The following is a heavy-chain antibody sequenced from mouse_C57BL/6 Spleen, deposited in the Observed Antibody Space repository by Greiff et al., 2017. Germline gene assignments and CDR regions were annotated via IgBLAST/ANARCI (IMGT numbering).Heavy chain of an antibody. CDR1: GYAFSSYW. CDR3: ARGPTEVPFAY. J-gene: IGHJ3*01. CDR2: IYPGDGDT. V-gene: IGHV1-80*01. Sequence: QVQLQQPGAELVKPGASVKISCKASGYAFSSYWMNWVKQRPGKGLEWIGKIYPGDGDTNYTGKFKGKATLTADKSSSTAYMQLSSLTSEDSAVYFCARGPTEVPFAYWGQGTLVTVSA. D-gene: IGHD1-1*01.